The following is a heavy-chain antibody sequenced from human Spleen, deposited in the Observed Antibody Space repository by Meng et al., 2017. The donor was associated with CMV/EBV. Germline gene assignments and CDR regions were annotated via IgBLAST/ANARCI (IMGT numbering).Heavy chain of an antibody. D-gene: IGHD1-1*01. J-gene: IGHJ4*02. CDR3: ARGLYTEVHFDY. Sequence: GGSLRLSCAASGFTFSSYAMSWVRQAPGQGLEWVSTITNTGVNTYYADSVKGRFTISRDNSNSTLYLLMNSLRAEDTAVYYCARGLYTEVHFDYWGQGTLVTVSS. CDR1: GFTFSSYA. V-gene: IGHV3-23*01. CDR2: ITNTGVNT.